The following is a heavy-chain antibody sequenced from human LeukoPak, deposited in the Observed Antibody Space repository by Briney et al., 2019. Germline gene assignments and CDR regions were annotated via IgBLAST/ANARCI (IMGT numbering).Heavy chain of an antibody. D-gene: IGHD5-24*01. Sequence: GGSLRLSCAASGFTFSRYWMHWVCQAPGKGLVWVSRINSDGSSTSYADSVKGRFTISRDNAKNTLYLQMNSLRAEDTAVYYCARGTWATLYYYYMDVWGKGTTVTVSS. CDR1: GFTFSRYW. J-gene: IGHJ6*03. V-gene: IGHV3-74*01. CDR3: ARGTWATLYYYYMDV. CDR2: INSDGSST.